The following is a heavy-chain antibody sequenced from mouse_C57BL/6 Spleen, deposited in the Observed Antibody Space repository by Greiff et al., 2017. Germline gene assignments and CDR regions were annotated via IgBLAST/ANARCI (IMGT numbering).Heavy chain of an antibody. CDR3: ARGTTVVAKAMDY. Sequence: VQLKESGPELVKPGASVKISCKASGYSFTDYNMNWVKQSNGKSLEWIGVINPNYGTTSYNQKFKGKATLTVDQSSSTAYMQLNSLTSEDSAVYYCARGTTVVAKAMDYWGQGTSVTVSS. D-gene: IGHD1-1*01. CDR2: INPNYGTT. CDR1: GYSFTDYN. V-gene: IGHV1-39*01. J-gene: IGHJ4*01.